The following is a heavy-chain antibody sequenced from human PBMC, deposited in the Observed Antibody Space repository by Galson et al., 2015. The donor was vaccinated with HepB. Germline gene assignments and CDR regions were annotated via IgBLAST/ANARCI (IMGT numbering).Heavy chain of an antibody. CDR2: IRSKAYGGTT. Sequence: SLRLSCAASGFTFGDYAMSWVRQAPGKGLEWVGFIRSKAYGGTTEYAASVKGRFTISRDDSKSIAYLQMNSLKTEDTAVYYCTRDSSGSYYYYYGMDVWGQGTTVTVSS. CDR3: TRDSSGSYYYYYGMDV. D-gene: IGHD3-10*01. V-gene: IGHV3-49*04. CDR1: GFTFGDYA. J-gene: IGHJ6*02.